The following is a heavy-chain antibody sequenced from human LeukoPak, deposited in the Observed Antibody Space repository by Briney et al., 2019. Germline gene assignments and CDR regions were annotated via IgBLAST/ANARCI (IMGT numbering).Heavy chain of an antibody. J-gene: IGHJ4*02. CDR1: GFTFSSYE. D-gene: IGHD4-17*01. CDR3: ARNYGDYIAYYFDY. CDR2: ISSSGSTI. V-gene: IGHV3-48*03. Sequence: GGSLRLSCAASGFTFSSYEMNWVRQAPGKGLEWVSYISSSGSTIYYADSVKGRFTISRDNAKTSLYLQMNSLRAEDTAVYYCARNYGDYIAYYFDYWGQGTLVTVSS.